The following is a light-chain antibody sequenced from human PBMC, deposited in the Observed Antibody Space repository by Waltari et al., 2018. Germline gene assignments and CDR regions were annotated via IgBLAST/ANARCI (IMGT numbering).Light chain of an antibody. Sequence: DTVLTQSPATLSLSPGERATLSCRASQSVRNFLACYQQKPGQAPRLHIYDTSNRATGSPARFSGSVFGTDFTLTISSLEPEDFAVYYCQQRSNWPLTFGGGTKVEIK. CDR2: DTS. V-gene: IGKV3-11*01. CDR1: QSVRNF. CDR3: QQRSNWPLT. J-gene: IGKJ4*01.